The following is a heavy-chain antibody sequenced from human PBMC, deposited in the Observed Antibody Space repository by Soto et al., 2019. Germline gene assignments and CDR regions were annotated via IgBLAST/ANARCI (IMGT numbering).Heavy chain of an antibody. CDR3: ARSHNWRLGQN. CDR1: GYTFTNYY. J-gene: IGHJ4*02. CDR2: IDPSGGST. V-gene: IGHV1-46*01. Sequence: QVQLVQSGAEVKKPGASVKVSCKASGYTFTNYYMHWVRQAPGQGLEWMGIIDPSGGSTSYAQKFQGRVTMTRDTSTSTVYMEVSSLRSEDTAVYYCARSHNWRLGQNWGQGTPVTLSS. D-gene: IGHD1-20*01.